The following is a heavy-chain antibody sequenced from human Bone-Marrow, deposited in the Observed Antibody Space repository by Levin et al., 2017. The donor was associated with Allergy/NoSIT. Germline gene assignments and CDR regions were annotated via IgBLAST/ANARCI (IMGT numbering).Heavy chain of an antibody. J-gene: IGHJ4*02. CDR2: ISGYNGKT. CDR3: ARDFATYCGGDCSLDN. Sequence: ASVKVSCKTAGYTFNKYGINWVRQTPGQGLEWMGWISGYNGKTNYTKKFQDRVTMTTDTSANTAYMELRSLTSDDTAVYYCARDFATYCGGDCSLDNWGQGTLVTVSS. CDR1: GYTFNKYG. V-gene: IGHV1-18*01. D-gene: IGHD2-21*02.